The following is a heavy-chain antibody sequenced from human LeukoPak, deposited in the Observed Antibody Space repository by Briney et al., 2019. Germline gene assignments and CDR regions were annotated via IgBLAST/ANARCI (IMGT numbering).Heavy chain of an antibody. CDR2: ISAYNGNT. CDR3: ARVGEEIFGVVMTSMDV. Sequence: GASVKVSCKASGYTFTTYDINWVRQAPGQRLEWMGWISAYNGNTNYAQKLQGRVTMTTDTSTSTAYMELRSLRSDDTAVYYCARVGEEIFGVVMTSMDVWGKGTTVTVSS. V-gene: IGHV1-18*01. CDR1: GYTFTTYD. J-gene: IGHJ6*03. D-gene: IGHD3-3*01.